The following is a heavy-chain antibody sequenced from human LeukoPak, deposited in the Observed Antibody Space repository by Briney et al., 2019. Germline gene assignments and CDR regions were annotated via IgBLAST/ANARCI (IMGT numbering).Heavy chain of an antibody. CDR2: INHSGST. Sequence: SETLSLTCAVYGGSFNGYYWSWIRQPPGKGLEWIGEINHSGSTNYNPSLKSRVTISVDTSKNQFSLKLNSVTATDTAVYYCARHYGPWGQGTLVTVSS. V-gene: IGHV4-34*01. CDR3: ARHYGP. D-gene: IGHD3-16*01. CDR1: GGSFNGYY. J-gene: IGHJ4*02.